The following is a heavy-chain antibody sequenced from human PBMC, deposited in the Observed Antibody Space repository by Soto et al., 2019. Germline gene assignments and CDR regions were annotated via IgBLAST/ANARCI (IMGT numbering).Heavy chain of an antibody. CDR2: IYTSGST. J-gene: IGHJ4*02. CDR3: ARGGIQLSYAFDY. D-gene: IGHD5-18*01. Sequence: AETLSLTCSVSGTSVSNYYWSWIRQPAGKGLEHIGRIYTSGSTSYNPSLKSRVTMSMDTSQTQVYLNLTSVTAADTAVYYCARGGIQLSYAFDYWGQGILVTVSS. CDR1: GTSVSNYY. V-gene: IGHV4-4*07.